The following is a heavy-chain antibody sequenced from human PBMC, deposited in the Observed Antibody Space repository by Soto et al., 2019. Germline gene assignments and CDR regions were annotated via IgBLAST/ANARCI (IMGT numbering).Heavy chain of an antibody. CDR3: SYGSSFDY. D-gene: IGHD3-10*01. J-gene: IGHJ4*02. CDR1: GDSFSNFY. Sequence: PSATLSITCTVSGDSFSNFYWSWIRQPPGKGLEWIGYISHSGRTNYDPSLKSRLTMSVDTSQNQFSLQLNSVTAADTAVYYCSYGSSFDYWGQGTLVTVSS. CDR2: ISHSGRT. V-gene: IGHV4-59*01.